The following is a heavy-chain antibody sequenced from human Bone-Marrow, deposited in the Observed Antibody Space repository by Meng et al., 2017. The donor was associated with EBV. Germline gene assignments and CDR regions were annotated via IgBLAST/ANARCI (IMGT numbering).Heavy chain of an antibody. Sequence: VQLPQWGAGLLKTSDTLSPNCAVYGGSLSDSYWNWIRQSPGKGLEWIGEINHSGNADYNPSLKSRVTISVDTSKNHFSLKLSSVTAADTAVYYCARGVWDHWGQGILVTVSS. CDR2: INHSGNA. D-gene: IGHD1-26*01. CDR1: GGSLSDSY. J-gene: IGHJ4*02. CDR3: ARGVWDH. V-gene: IGHV4-34*01.